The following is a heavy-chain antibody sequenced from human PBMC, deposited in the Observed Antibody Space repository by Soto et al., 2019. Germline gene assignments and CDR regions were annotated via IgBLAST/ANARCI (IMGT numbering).Heavy chain of an antibody. V-gene: IGHV1-69*01. Sequence: QVQLVQSGAEVKKPGSSVRVSCKASGGTFSSYAISWVRQAPGQGLEWMGGIIPIFGTENYAQKFQGRVTITADESTSTAYMELSSLRSEDTSVYYCARYRIAGSKYYYGMDVWGQGTTVTVSS. J-gene: IGHJ6*02. D-gene: IGHD6-13*01. CDR2: IIPIFGTE. CDR3: ARYRIAGSKYYYGMDV. CDR1: GGTFSSYA.